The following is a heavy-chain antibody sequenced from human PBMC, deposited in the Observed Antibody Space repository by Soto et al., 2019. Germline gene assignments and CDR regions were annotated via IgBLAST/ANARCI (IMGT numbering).Heavy chain of an antibody. CDR1: GYTFTGYY. V-gene: IGHV1-2*02. CDR3: ARAQVLAVSWGDGFGI. D-gene: IGHD6-19*01. J-gene: IGHJ3*02. CDR2: INPNSGGT. Sequence: ASVKVSCKASGYTFTGYYMHWVRQAPGQGLEWMGWINPNSGGTNYAQKFQGRVTMTRDTSISTAYMELSRLRSDDTAVYYCARAQVLAVSWGDGFGICRQRKMVTVAS.